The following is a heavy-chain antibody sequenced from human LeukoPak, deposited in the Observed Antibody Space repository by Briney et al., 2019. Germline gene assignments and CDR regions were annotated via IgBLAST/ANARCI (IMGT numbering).Heavy chain of an antibody. J-gene: IGHJ6*03. CDR2: ISAYNGNT. V-gene: IGHV1-18*01. Sequence: EASVKVSCKASGYTFTSYGISWVRQAPGQGLEWMGWISAYNGNTNYAQKLQGRVTMTTDTSTSTAYMELRSLRSDDTAVYYCARTFGGATHYYYYYMDVWGKGTTVTVSS. D-gene: IGHD1-26*01. CDR3: ARTFGGATHYYYYYMDV. CDR1: GYTFTSYG.